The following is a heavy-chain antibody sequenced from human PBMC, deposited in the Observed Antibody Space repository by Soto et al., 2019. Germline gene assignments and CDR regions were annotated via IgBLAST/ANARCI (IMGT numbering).Heavy chain of an antibody. CDR1: GFTFSTYA. J-gene: IGHJ3*01. Sequence: EVQLLESGGGLVQPGGSLRLSCAASGFTFSTYAMSWVRQAPGKGLEWVSDISGSGGSTYYPDSVKGRFTISRDNSKNTLYLQVNSLKAEDTAVYYCEKMKRACTSASGYGGVCDLWGQGRKVTVSS. V-gene: IGHV3-23*01. D-gene: IGHD2-2*01. CDR2: ISGSGGST. CDR3: EKMKRACTSASGYGGVCDL.